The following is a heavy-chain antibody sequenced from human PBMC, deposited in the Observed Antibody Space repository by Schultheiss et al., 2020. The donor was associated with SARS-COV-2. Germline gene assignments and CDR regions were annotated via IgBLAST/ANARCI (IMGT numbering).Heavy chain of an antibody. Sequence: GESLKISCKASGYTFTGHYMHWVRQAPGQGLEWMGWINPNSGGTNYAQKFQGRVTMTRDTSISTAYMELSRLRSDDTAVYYCARASPVDNYRYYYYGMDVWGQGTTVTVSS. CDR2: INPNSGGT. V-gene: IGHV1-2*02. CDR1: GYTFTGHY. J-gene: IGHJ6*02. CDR3: ARASPVDNYRYYYYGMDV. D-gene: IGHD4-11*01.